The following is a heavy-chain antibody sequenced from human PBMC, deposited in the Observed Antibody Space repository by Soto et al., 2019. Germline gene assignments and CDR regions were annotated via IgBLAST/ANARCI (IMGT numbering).Heavy chain of an antibody. V-gene: IGHV4-30-2*01. Sequence: PSETLSLTCTVSGGSIGDVGYSWSWIRQPPGKGLEWIGYIYHSGSTYYNPSLKSRVTISVDRSKNQFSLKLSSVTAADTAVYYCARVPGPWGQGTLVTVSS. CDR2: IYHSGST. CDR1: GGSIGDVGYS. J-gene: IGHJ5*02. CDR3: ARVPGP.